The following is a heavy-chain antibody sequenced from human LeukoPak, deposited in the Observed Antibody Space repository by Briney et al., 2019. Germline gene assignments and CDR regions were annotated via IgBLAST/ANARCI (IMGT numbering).Heavy chain of an antibody. CDR2: IFYTGST. Sequence: SQTLSLTCTVSGSSTSRGGYYRSWIRQHPGKGLEWIGYIFYTGSTYCNPSLKSRLTISVDTSKNQFSLKLSSVTAADTAGYYCARVGYCTSGSCPAPYFDYWGQGTLVTVSS. CDR3: ARVGYCTSGSCPAPYFDY. V-gene: IGHV4-31*03. D-gene: IGHD2-15*01. J-gene: IGHJ4*02. CDR1: GSSTSRGGYY.